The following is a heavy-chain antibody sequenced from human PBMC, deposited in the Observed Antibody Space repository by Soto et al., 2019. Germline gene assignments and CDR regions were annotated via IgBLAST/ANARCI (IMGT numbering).Heavy chain of an antibody. CDR2: IYHSGST. D-gene: IGHD3-10*01. CDR3: ARSLWFGEDYFDY. CDR1: GVSVSSANW. J-gene: IGHJ4*02. V-gene: IGHV4-4*02. Sequence: PSETLSLTCAVSGVSVSSANWWSWVRQPPGKGLEWIGEIYHSGSTNYNPSLKSRVTISVDKSKNQFSLKLSSVTAADTAVYYCARSLWFGEDYFDYWGQGTPVTSPQ.